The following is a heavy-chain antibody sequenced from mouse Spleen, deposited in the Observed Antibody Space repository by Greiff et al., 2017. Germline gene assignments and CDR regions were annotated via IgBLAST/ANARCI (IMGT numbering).Heavy chain of an antibody. V-gene: IGHV5-17*01. D-gene: IGHD2-4*01. CDR3: ARGITTGWYAMDY. J-gene: IGHJ4*01. CDR1: GFTFSDYG. CDR2: ISSGSSTI. Sequence: DVMLVESGGGLVKPGGSLKLSCAASGFTFSDYGMHWVRQAPEKGLEWVAYISSGSSTIYYADTVKGRFTISRDNAKNTLFLQMTSLRSEDTAMYYCARGITTGWYAMDYWGQGTSVTVSS.